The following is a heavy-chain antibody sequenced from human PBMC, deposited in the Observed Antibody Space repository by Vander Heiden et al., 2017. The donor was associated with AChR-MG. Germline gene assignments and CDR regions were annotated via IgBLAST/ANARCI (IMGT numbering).Heavy chain of an antibody. V-gene: IGHV1-2*02. Sequence: QVQLVQSGAEVKKPGASVKVSCKASGYTFNDYYLHWVRQAPGQGLAWMGWINPNNGGTNYAQRFKGRVTMTSDTSISTLYMELSPLGSDDTAVYYCARGGIAGRPGNHYYGLDVWGQGTTVTVS. CDR1: GYTFNDYY. CDR3: ARGGIAGRPGNHYYGLDV. J-gene: IGHJ6*02. D-gene: IGHD6-6*01. CDR2: INPNNGGT.